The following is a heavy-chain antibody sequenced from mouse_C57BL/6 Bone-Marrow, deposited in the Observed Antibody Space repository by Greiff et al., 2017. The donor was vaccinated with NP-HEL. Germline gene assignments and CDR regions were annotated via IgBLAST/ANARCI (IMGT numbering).Heavy chain of an antibody. Sequence: EVKLMESGGGLVQPKGSLKLSCAASGFSFNTYAMNWVRQAPGTGLEWVARIRSKSNNYATYYADSVKDRFTISRDDSERMLYLQMNNLNTEDTAMYYCVRHQSYGKYYYAMDYWGQGTSVTVSS. CDR2: IRSKSNNYAT. CDR1: GFSFNTYA. D-gene: IGHD2-1*01. CDR3: VRHQSYGKYYYAMDY. V-gene: IGHV10-1*01. J-gene: IGHJ4*01.